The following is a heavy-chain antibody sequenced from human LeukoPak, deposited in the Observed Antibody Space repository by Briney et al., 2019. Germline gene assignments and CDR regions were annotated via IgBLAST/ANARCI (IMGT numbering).Heavy chain of an antibody. V-gene: IGHV4-34*01. D-gene: IGHD2-2*01. CDR2: INHSGST. CDR1: GGSFSGYY. CDR3: ARRNLGIVVVPAATERVHNWFDP. J-gene: IGHJ5*02. Sequence: KTSETLSLTCAVYGGSFSGYYWSWIRQPPGKGLECIGEINHSGSTNYNPSLKSRVTISVDTSKNQFSLKLSSVTAADTAVYYCARRNLGIVVVPAATERVHNWFDPWGQGTLVTVSS.